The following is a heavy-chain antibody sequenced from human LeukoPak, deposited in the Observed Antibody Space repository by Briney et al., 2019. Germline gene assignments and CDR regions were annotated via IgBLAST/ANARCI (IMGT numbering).Heavy chain of an antibody. J-gene: IGHJ4*02. V-gene: IGHV3-74*01. CDR2: ISSDGITT. Sequence: ESGGSLRLSCAASGFTFSSYWMHWVRQAPGRGLVWVSRISSDGITTNHADSVKGRFTISRDNAKNTLYLQMNSLRADDTAVYYCARSIDYWGQGTLVTVSS. CDR1: GFTFSSYW. CDR3: ARSIDY.